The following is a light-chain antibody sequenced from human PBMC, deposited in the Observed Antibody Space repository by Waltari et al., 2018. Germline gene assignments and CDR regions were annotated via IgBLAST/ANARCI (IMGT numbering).Light chain of an antibody. J-gene: IGKJ1*01. CDR1: QSVGSNY. Sequence: EIVLTQSPATLSLSPGESDTLSCRASQSVGSNYLAWYQQIPGQAPRLLIYGASRRATGIPDRFSGSGSGTDFTLSISRLEPEDFAVYYCQHYVRTWAFGQGTKVEIK. CDR3: QHYVRTWA. CDR2: GAS. V-gene: IGKV3-20*01.